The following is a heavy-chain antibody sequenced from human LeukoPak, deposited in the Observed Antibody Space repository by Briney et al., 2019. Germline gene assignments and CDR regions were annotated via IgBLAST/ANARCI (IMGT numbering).Heavy chain of an antibody. Sequence: PSGTLSLTCSVSGGSISSHYWSWIRRPPGNGLEWIGYIHYSGGTDYNPSLKSRVTISVDTSKNQFSLKLSSVTAADTAVYYCARHVGRGARGGAFDIWGQGTMVTVSS. CDR1: GGSISSHY. D-gene: IGHD3-10*01. CDR3: ARHVGRGARGGAFDI. J-gene: IGHJ3*02. CDR2: IHYSGGT. V-gene: IGHV4-59*08.